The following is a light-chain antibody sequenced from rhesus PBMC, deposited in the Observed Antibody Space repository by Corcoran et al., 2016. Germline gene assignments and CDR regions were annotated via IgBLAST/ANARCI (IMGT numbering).Light chain of an antibody. CDR1: QAISSS. Sequence: DIQMTQSPSSLSASVGDTVTITCRASQAISSSLAWYQQKPGKAPNLPIYKASSLQSGVPSRFSGSGSGTDFTLTSSSLQSEDCVIDYCQQYSSRPFTFGPGTKLDIK. J-gene: IGKJ3*01. CDR3: QQYSSRPFT. CDR2: KAS. V-gene: IGKV1-22*01.